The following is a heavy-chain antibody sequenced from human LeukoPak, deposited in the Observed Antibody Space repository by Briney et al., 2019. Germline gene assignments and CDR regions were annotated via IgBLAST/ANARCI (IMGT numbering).Heavy chain of an antibody. CDR1: VFTFISYG. J-gene: IGHJ4*02. Sequence: GGALRLSCAPSVFTFISYGMSWVRQAPGKGVEWVANIKQEGSEKYYVDSVKGRFTTSRDNAKNSLCLQMNSLRAEDTAVYYCARVSPNTVTTLQYFDYWGQGTLVTVSS. V-gene: IGHV3-7*01. CDR3: ARVSPNTVTTLQYFDY. D-gene: IGHD4-17*01. CDR2: IKQEGSEK.